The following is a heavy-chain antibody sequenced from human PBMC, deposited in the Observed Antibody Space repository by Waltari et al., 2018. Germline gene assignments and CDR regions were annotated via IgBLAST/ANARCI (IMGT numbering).Heavy chain of an antibody. CDR2: IIPIFGTP. D-gene: IGHD1-26*01. CDR1: GGSFGTYA. J-gene: IGHJ3*01. Sequence: QVHLVQSGAEVRKPGSSVKVSCEASGGSFGTYAITWVRQAPGQGLEWMAGIIPIFGTPNDAQKFQGRVNVAADELTNTAYMELSGLRSDDTAIYYCAKRIVGGPFDVWGQGTMVTVSS. V-gene: IGHV1-69*12. CDR3: AKRIVGGPFDV.